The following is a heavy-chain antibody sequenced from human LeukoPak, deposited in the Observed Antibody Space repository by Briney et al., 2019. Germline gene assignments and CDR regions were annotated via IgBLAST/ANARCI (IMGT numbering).Heavy chain of an antibody. CDR3: AREVYGVYYFDY. J-gene: IGHJ4*02. D-gene: IGHD4-17*01. CDR2: ISSGSSFI. V-gene: IGHV3-21*01. Sequence: PGGSLRLSCAASGFTFDDYGMSWVRQAPGKGLELVSSISSGSSFISYADSVRGRFTISRDNAKNSLYLQMNSLRAEDTAVYHCAREVYGVYYFDYWGQGTLVTVSS. CDR1: GFTFDDYG.